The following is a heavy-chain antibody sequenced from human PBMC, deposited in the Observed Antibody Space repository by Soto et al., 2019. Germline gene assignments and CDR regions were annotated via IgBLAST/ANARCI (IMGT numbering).Heavy chain of an antibody. V-gene: IGHV5-51*01. CDR1: GYSFTSYW. Sequence: GESLKISCKGSGYSFTSYWIGWVRQMPGKGLEWMGIIYPGDSDTRYSPSFQGQVTISADKSISTAYLQWSSLKASDTAMYYCGSGCFQIQNTNGMAVWGQGTTVTGSS. CDR2: IYPGDSDT. CDR3: GSGCFQIQNTNGMAV. D-gene: IGHD3-10*01. J-gene: IGHJ6*02.